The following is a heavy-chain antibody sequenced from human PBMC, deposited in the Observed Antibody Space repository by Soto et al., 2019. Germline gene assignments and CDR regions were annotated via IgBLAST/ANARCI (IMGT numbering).Heavy chain of an antibody. CDR1: GGSISSGGYS. D-gene: IGHD1-26*01. J-gene: IGHJ5*02. CDR2: IYHSGST. CDR3: ARVMGPTDNYLGP. Sequence: QLQLQESGSGLVKPSQTLSLTCAVSGGSISSGGYSCSWIRQPPGKGLEWIGYIYHSGSTYYNRSFTSRVTISVHRAKNQFFLKLSSVTAADTAVYYCARVMGPTDNYLGPWGPGTLVTVSS. V-gene: IGHV4-30-2*01.